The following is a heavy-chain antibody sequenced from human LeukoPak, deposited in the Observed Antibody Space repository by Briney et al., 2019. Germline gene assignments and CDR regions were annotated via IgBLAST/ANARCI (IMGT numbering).Heavy chain of an antibody. CDR3: ANSPFRDSYDRSGYFSHRSYYFDY. V-gene: IGHV1-69*13. D-gene: IGHD3-22*01. Sequence: SVKVSCKASGYTFTSYDINWVRQAPGQGLEWMGGIIPIFETPTYAQKFHGRVTITADESTSTAYMELSSLRSEDTAVYYCANSPFRDSYDRSGYFSHRSYYFDYWGQGTLVTVSS. J-gene: IGHJ4*02. CDR1: GYTFTSYD. CDR2: IIPIFETP.